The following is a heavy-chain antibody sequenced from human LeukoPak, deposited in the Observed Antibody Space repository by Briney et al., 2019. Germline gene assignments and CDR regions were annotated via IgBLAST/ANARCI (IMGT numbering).Heavy chain of an antibody. CDR2: ISYDGSNK. CDR1: GFTFSSYA. J-gene: IGHJ4*02. D-gene: IGHD3-22*01. V-gene: IGHV3-30*04. Sequence: KPGGSLRLSCAASGFTFSSYAMHWVRQAPGKGLEWVAVISYDGSNKYYADSVKGRFTISRDNSKNTLYLKMNSLRAEETAVYYCARAKFCRVPYYYYSSGSYYFDYWGQGTLVTVSS. CDR3: ARAKFCRVPYYYYSSGSYYFDY.